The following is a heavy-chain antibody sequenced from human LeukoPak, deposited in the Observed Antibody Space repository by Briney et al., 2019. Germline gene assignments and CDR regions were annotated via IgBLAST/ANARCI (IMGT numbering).Heavy chain of an antibody. CDR2: INPNSGGT. J-gene: IGHJ5*02. CDR1: GYTFTGYY. Sequence: ASVKVSCKASGYTFTGYYMHWVRQAPGQGLEWMGWINPNSGGTNYAQKFQGRVTMTRDTSISTAYMELSRLRSDDTAVYYCARVEGYSSNGNNWFDPWGQGTLVTVSS. V-gene: IGHV1-2*02. D-gene: IGHD6-13*01. CDR3: ARVEGYSSNGNNWFDP.